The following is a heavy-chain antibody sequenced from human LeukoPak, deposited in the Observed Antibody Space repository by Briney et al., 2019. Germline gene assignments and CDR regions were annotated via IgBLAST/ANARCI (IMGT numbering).Heavy chain of an antibody. CDR1: GGSISSSSYY. CDR3: ASDCSGGSCYSNY. J-gene: IGHJ4*02. V-gene: IGHV4-39*01. D-gene: IGHD2-15*01. Sequence: SETLSLTCTVSGGSISSSSYYWGWIRQPPGKGLEWIGSIYYSGSTYHNPSLKSRVTISVDTSKNQFSLKLSSVTAADTAVYYCASDCSGGSCYSNYWGQGTLVTVSS. CDR2: IYYSGST.